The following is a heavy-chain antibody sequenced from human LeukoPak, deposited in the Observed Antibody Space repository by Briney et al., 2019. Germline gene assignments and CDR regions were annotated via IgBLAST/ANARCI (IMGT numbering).Heavy chain of an antibody. J-gene: IGHJ4*02. Sequence: GGSLRLSCAASGFTFSNYGMHWVRQAPGKGLEWVAFIRYDGSIKYYTDSVKGRFTISRDNSKNTLYLQMNSLRAEDTAVYYCAKQGHSSSWYGILGSFDYWGQGTLVTVSS. V-gene: IGHV3-30*02. CDR3: AKQGHSSSWYGILGSFDY. CDR1: GFTFSNYG. D-gene: IGHD6-13*01. CDR2: IRYDGSIK.